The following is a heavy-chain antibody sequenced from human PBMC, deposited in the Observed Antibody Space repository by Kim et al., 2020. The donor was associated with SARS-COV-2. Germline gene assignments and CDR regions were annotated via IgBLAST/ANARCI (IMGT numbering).Heavy chain of an antibody. Sequence: SETLSLTCTVSGGSISSYYWSWIRQPPGKGLEWIGYIYYSGSTNYNPSLKSRVTISVDTSKNQFSLKLSSVTAADTAVYYCAGRFSFDYWGQGTLVTVSS. CDR3: AGRFSFDY. J-gene: IGHJ4*02. V-gene: IGHV4-59*13. CDR2: IYYSGST. CDR1: GGSISSYY.